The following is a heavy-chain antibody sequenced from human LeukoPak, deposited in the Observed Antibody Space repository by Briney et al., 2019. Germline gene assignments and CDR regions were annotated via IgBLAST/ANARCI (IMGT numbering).Heavy chain of an antibody. CDR2: IYINGDT. V-gene: IGHV4-4*09. J-gene: IGHJ5*02. D-gene: IGHD1-7*01. CDR3: ARTARTFPS. Sequence: SETLSLTCSVSGDSITSFYWSWIRQAPGKGLECIGFIYINGDTSYNPSLKGRATLSLDTSRNQFSLRLTSVTAADTADYYCARTARTFPSWGPGILVTVSS. CDR1: GDSITSFY.